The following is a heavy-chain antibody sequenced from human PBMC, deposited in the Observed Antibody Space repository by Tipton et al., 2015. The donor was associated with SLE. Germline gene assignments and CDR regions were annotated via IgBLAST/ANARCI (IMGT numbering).Heavy chain of an antibody. Sequence: SLRLSCAASGFTFSSYWMHWVRQAPGKGLVWVSRINSDGSSTSYADSVKGRFTISRDNAKNTLYLQMNSLRAEDTAVYYCAKGSGGTYCDAFDIWGQGTLVTVSS. CDR2: INSDGSST. CDR3: AKGSGGTYCDAFDI. CDR1: GFTFSSYW. J-gene: IGHJ3*02. V-gene: IGHV3-74*01. D-gene: IGHD1-26*01.